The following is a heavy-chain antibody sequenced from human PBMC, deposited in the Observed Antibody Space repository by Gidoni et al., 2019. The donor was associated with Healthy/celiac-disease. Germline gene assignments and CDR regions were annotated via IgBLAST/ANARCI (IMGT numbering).Heavy chain of an antibody. D-gene: IGHD3-10*01. CDR3: ARGRGGRPFDY. Sequence: QVQLQQWGAGLLKPSETLSLTCAVYGGSFSGYYWSWIRQPPGKGLEWIGEINHSGSTNYNPSLKSRVTISVDTSKNQFSLKLSSVTAADTAVYYCARGRGGRPFDYWGQGTLVTVSS. J-gene: IGHJ4*02. CDR1: GGSFSGYY. V-gene: IGHV4-34*01. CDR2: INHSGST.